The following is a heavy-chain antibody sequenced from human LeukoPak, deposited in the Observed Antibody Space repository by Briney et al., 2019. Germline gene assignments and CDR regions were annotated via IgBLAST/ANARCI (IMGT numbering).Heavy chain of an antibody. V-gene: IGHV1-18*01. Sequence: ASVKVSCKASGYTFTSYGFSWVRQAPGQGLQWMGWISAYNGNTNYAQKLQGRVTMTTDTSTSTAYMELRSLRSDDTAVYYCARSTYRDGYNNYYYYAMDVWGQGTTVTVSS. CDR2: ISAYNGNT. D-gene: IGHD5-24*01. CDR1: GYTFTSYG. CDR3: ARSTYRDGYNNYYYYAMDV. J-gene: IGHJ6*02.